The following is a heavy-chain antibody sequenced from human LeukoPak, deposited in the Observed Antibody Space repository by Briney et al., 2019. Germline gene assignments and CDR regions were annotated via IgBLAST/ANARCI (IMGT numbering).Heavy chain of an antibody. J-gene: IGHJ3*02. CDR2: INPSGGST. V-gene: IGHV1-46*04. D-gene: IGHD4/OR15-4a*01. Sequence: ASVKVSCKASGYTFTNYHLHWVRQAPGQGLEWMGLINPSGGSTSYAQKLQDRVTMTRDTSTSTVYMELSSLRSEDTAVYYCARATWYGGNPAGAFDIWGQGTMVTVSS. CDR3: ARATWYGGNPAGAFDI. CDR1: GYTFTNYH.